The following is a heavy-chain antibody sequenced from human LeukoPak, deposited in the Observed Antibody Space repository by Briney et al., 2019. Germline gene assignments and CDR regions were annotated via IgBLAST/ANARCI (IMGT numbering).Heavy chain of an antibody. J-gene: IGHJ6*02. V-gene: IGHV1-2*02. CDR1: GYTFTGYY. Sequence: ASVKVSCKASGYTFTGYYMHWVRQAPGQGLEWMGWINPNSGGTNYAQKFQGRVTMTRDTSISTAYMELSRLRSDDTAVYYCARVDGDYDGNYYYYYGMDVWGQGTTVRLL. CDR3: ARVDGDYDGNYYYYYGMDV. D-gene: IGHD4-23*01. CDR2: INPNSGGT.